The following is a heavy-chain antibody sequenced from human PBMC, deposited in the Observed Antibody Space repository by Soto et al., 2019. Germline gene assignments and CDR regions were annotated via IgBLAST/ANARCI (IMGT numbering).Heavy chain of an antibody. CDR1: GDSVSSNSAA. J-gene: IGHJ6*02. Sequence: SQTLSITCDISGDSVSSNSAAWNWIRQSPSRGLEWLGRTYYRSKWYNDYAVSVKSRITINPDTSKNQFSLQLNSVTPEDTAVYYCARDESSIAARPSRLNLYYYYYYCMDVWGQGTTVTGSS. D-gene: IGHD6-6*01. CDR2: TYYRSKWYN. CDR3: ARDESSIAARPSRLNLYYYYYYCMDV. V-gene: IGHV6-1*01.